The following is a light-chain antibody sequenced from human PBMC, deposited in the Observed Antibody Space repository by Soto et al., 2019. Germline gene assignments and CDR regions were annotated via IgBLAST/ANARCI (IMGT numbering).Light chain of an antibody. CDR1: SSDVGSFNY. Sequence: QSALTQPASVSGSPGQSIAISCTGTSSDVGSFNYVSWYQQHPGKVPKLMIYDVSNRPSGVSDRFSGSKSGNTASLTISGLQAEDDADYYCSSYTTSSTYVFGTGTKVTVL. CDR2: DVS. CDR3: SSYTTSSTYV. V-gene: IGLV2-14*01. J-gene: IGLJ1*01.